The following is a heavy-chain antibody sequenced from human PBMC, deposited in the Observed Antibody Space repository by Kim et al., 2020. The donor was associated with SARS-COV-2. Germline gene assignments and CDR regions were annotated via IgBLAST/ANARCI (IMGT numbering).Heavy chain of an antibody. CDR2: IYTSGST. Sequence: SETLSLTCTVSGGSISSYYWSWIRQPAGKGLEWIGRIYTSGSTNYNPSLKSRVTMSVDTSKNQFSLKLSSVTAADTAVYYCARDMGCSSTSCYYYYYGMDVWGQGTTVTVSS. D-gene: IGHD2-2*01. V-gene: IGHV4-4*07. CDR1: GGSISSYY. CDR3: ARDMGCSSTSCYYYYYGMDV. J-gene: IGHJ6*02.